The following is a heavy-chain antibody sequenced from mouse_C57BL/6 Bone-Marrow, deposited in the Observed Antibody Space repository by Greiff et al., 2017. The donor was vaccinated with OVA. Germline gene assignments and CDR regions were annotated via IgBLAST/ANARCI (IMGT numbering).Heavy chain of an antibody. V-gene: IGHV1-15*01. CDR3: ARNYYGNWGY. J-gene: IGHJ2*01. Sequence: QVQLQQSGAELVRPGASVTLSCKASGYTFTDYEMHWVKQTPVHGLEWIGAIDPETGGTAYNQKFKGKAILTADKSSSTAYMELRSLTSEDSAVYYCARNYYGNWGYWGQGTTLTVSS. CDR1: GYTFTDYE. CDR2: IDPETGGT. D-gene: IGHD2-1*01.